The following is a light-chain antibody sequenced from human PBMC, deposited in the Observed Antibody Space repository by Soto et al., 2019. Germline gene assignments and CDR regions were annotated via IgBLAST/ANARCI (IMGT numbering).Light chain of an antibody. J-gene: IGKJ2*01. CDR1: QAISSY. V-gene: IGKV1-9*01. Sequence: DIQLTQSPSFLSASVGDRVTITCRASQAISSYLAWYQQKPGKAPKLLIYAASTLQSGVPSWFSGSGSGTEFTLTISSLQPEDFATYYCQQFNNYPYTFGQGTKVEI. CDR3: QQFNNYPYT. CDR2: AAS.